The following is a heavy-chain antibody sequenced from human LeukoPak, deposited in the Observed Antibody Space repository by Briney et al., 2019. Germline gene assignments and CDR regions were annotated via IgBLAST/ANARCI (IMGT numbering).Heavy chain of an antibody. CDR2: IYPGDSDT. CDR3: ARPHYYDSSGGGRGAFDI. V-gene: IGHV5-51*01. CDR1: GYSFPIYW. Sequence: GESLKISCRVSGYSFPIYWIGWVRQMPGRGLEWLGIIYPGDSDTRYSPSFQGQVTTSADKSISTAYLQWNSLKASDTAMYYCARPHYYDSSGGGRGAFDIWGQGTMVTVSS. J-gene: IGHJ3*02. D-gene: IGHD3-22*01.